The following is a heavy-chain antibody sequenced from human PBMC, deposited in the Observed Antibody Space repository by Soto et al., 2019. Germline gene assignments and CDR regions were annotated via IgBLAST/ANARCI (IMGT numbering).Heavy chain of an antibody. Sequence: SVKVYCKASGYTFTSYCISWVRQAPGQGLEWMGLISAYNGNTNYAQKLQGRVTMTTDTSTSTAYMELRSLRSDDTAVYYCERYHTFYYDSSGYYGGHWGPGTLVTV. CDR2: ISAYNGNT. CDR1: GYTFTSYC. D-gene: IGHD3-22*01. V-gene: IGHV1-18*01. J-gene: IGHJ4*02. CDR3: ERYHTFYYDSSGYYGGH.